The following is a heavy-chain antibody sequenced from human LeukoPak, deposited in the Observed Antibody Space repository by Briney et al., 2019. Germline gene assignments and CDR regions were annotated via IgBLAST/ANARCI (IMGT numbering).Heavy chain of an antibody. CDR1: GGSVSSSSYY. CDR2: IYNSGST. J-gene: IGHJ4*02. CDR3: ARRGSSGRSFDY. D-gene: IGHD6-25*01. Sequence: SETLSLTCTVSGGSVSSSSYYWGWIRQPPGKGLEWVGCIYNSGSTYYDPSLKSRVTISVDASKNQVSLKVNSVTAADTAVYYCARRGSSGRSFDYWGQGTLVIVSS. V-gene: IGHV4-39*01.